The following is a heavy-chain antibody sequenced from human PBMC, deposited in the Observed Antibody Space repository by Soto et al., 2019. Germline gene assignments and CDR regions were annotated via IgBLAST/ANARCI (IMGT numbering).Heavy chain of an antibody. J-gene: IGHJ6*02. CDR3: ATGRGVNFYYGMDV. CDR2: ISGSGGST. D-gene: IGHD3-10*01. Sequence: EVQLLESGGGLVQPGGSLRLSCADSGFTFSSYAMSWVRQAPGKGLEWVSAISGSGGSTYYADSVKGRFTISRDNSKNTRDLQMNSLRAEDTAVYYCATGRGVNFYYGMDVWGQGTTVTVSS. CDR1: GFTFSSYA. V-gene: IGHV3-23*01.